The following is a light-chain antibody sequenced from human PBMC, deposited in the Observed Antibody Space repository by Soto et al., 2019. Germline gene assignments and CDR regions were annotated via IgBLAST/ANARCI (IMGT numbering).Light chain of an antibody. Sequence: QSALTQPASVSGSPGQSITISCTGTSSDIGADDFVSWYQHHPDKTPKLIIFEVTYRPTGISHRFSASKSGNTASLTIRGLRSEDEADYHCASRDDTLGGPVFGGGTKLTVL. CDR2: EVT. J-gene: IGLJ3*02. CDR3: ASRDDTLGGPV. V-gene: IGLV2-14*01. CDR1: SSDIGADDF.